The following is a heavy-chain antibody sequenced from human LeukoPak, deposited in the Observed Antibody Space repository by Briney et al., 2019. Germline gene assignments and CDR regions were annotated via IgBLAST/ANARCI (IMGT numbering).Heavy chain of an antibody. Sequence: PGGSLRLSCAASGFTVSSNYMSWVRQAPGKGLEWVSVIYSGGSTYYADSVKGRFTISRDNSKNTLYLQMNSLRAEDTAVYYCARETHYYDSSGYSSYFDYWGQGTLVTVSS. CDR3: ARETHYYDSSGYSSYFDY. V-gene: IGHV3-53*01. D-gene: IGHD3-22*01. CDR1: GFTVSSNY. J-gene: IGHJ4*02. CDR2: IYSGGST.